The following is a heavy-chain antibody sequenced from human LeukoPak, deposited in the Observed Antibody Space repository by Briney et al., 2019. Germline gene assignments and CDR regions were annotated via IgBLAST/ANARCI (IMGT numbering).Heavy chain of an antibody. J-gene: IGHJ3*02. CDR1: GYSFTNYW. CDR3: ARRRADALDI. CDR2: IYPGDSDT. Sequence: GESLKISCKGSGYSFTNYWIAWVRQMPGKGLEWMGIIYPGDSDTRYSPSFQGQVTISADKSISTAYLQWSSLKASDTAMYYCARRRADALDIWGHGTMVTASS. V-gene: IGHV5-51*01.